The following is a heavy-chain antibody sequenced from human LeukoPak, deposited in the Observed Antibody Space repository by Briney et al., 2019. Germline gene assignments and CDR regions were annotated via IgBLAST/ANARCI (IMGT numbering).Heavy chain of an antibody. D-gene: IGHD5-18*01. J-gene: IGHJ4*02. Sequence: GGTLRLSCAPSGFTFSSFGMNWVRQPPGKGLEWVSSISGSGGTTFYADSVKGRFTISRDNAKNSLYLQMNSLRAEDTAVYFCAREGLYNYGYVYGYWGQGTLVTVSS. V-gene: IGHV3-48*04. CDR2: ISGSGGTT. CDR3: AREGLYNYGYVYGY. CDR1: GFTFSSFG.